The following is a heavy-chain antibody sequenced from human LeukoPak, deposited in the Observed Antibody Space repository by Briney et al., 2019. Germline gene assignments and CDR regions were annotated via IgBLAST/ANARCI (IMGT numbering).Heavy chain of an antibody. CDR2: MNPNSGNT. V-gene: IGHV1-8*01. CDR3: ARATLTPLEWLLSPHPHNMDV. D-gene: IGHD3-3*01. Sequence: ASVKVSCKASGYTFTSYDINWVRQATGQGLEWMGWMNPNSGNTGNAQKFQGRVTMTRNTSISTAYMELSSLRSEDTAVYYCARATLTPLEWLLSPHPHNMDVWGKGTTVTVSS. J-gene: IGHJ6*03. CDR1: GYTFTSYD.